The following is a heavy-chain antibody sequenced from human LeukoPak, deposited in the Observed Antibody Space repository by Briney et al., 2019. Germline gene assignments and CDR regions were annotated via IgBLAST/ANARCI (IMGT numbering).Heavy chain of an antibody. CDR1: GFTFSSYS. V-gene: IGHV3-23*01. Sequence: GGSLRLSCAASGFTFSSYSMNWVRQAPGKGLEWVSAISGSGGSTYYADSVKGRFTISRDNSKNTLYLQMNSLRAEDTAVYYCAKGGNTYYDILTGYYDYWGQGTLVTVSS. CDR3: AKGGNTYYDILTGYYDY. D-gene: IGHD3-9*01. J-gene: IGHJ4*02. CDR2: ISGSGGST.